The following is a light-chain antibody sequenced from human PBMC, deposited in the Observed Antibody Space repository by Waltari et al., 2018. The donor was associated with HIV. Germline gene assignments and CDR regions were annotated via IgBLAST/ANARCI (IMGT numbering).Light chain of an antibody. Sequence: QSVLTQPLSVSAAPGQKVTISCSGGSSNIGKSSVSWYQQLPGTAPKLLIYDNAKRPSGIPDRFSGSKSGTSATLGITGLQTGDAADYYCGTWDSRLRAGVFGGGTKLTVL. CDR2: DNA. V-gene: IGLV1-51*01. CDR3: GTWDSRLRAGV. J-gene: IGLJ2*01. CDR1: SSNIGKSS.